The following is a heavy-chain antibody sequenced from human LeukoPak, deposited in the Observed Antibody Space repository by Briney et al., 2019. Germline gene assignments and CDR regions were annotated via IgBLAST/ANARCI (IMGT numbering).Heavy chain of an antibody. D-gene: IGHD1-26*01. V-gene: IGHV5-51*01. CDR2: LYPDGSAT. Sequence: GESLKISCKASGYTFNNYWIGWVRQMPGRGLEWMGMLYPDGSATTYHPSFEGRVTIPADKSVTTAYLEWNSLKASDTALYYCVRQGLQSGTYPAYWGPGTLVTVSS. J-gene: IGHJ4*02. CDR1: GYTFNNYW. CDR3: VRQGLQSGTYPAY.